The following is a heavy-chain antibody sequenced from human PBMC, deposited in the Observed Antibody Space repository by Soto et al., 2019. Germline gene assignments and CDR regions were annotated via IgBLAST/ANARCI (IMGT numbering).Heavy chain of an antibody. CDR2: MKPDGSEK. J-gene: IGHJ6*02. CDR1: GFTLSTYW. CDR3: ARDXWAARGGGQYYYYGMDV. D-gene: IGHD6-6*01. V-gene: IGHV3-7*03. Sequence: GGSLRLSCAASGFTLSTYWMSWARQAPGKGLEWVANMKPDGSEKYYVGSVKGRFTISRDNAKNSLYLQMGSLRAEDTAIYYCARDXWAARGGGQYYYYGMDVWGQGTTVTVSS.